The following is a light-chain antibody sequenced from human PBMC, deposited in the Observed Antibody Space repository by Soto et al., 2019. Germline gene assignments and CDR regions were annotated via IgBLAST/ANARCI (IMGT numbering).Light chain of an antibody. CDR1: QSVSARY. CDR2: AAS. J-gene: IGKJ5*01. Sequence: EIVFTQSPGTLFLSPGERAALSCRASQSVSARYLAWYQPKPGQAPRLFIYAASSRANGIPDRFSGSGSGTDLTLTISRLEPEDFSVYDCQQYGNSPAITFGQGTRLEIK. V-gene: IGKV3-20*01. CDR3: QQYGNSPAIT.